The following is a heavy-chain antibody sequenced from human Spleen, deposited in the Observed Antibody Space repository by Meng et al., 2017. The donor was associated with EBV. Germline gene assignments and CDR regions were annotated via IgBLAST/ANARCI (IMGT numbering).Heavy chain of an antibody. Sequence: QVQLQQWGAGLLQPSETLSLPCGIHGGSFSGYYWSWLRQPPGKGLEWIGEIHYGGSTKYNPSLESRATISGDTSKNQFSLILTSVTAADTAVYYCARDTEAPGTWFDYWGQGALVTVSS. V-gene: IGHV4-34*01. J-gene: IGHJ4*02. CDR2: IHYGGST. CDR1: GGSFSGYY. D-gene: IGHD6-13*01. CDR3: ARDTEAPGTWFDY.